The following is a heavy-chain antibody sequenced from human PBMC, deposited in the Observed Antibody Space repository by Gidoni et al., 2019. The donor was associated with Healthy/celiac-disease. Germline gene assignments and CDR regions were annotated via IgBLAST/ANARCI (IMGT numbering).Heavy chain of an antibody. V-gene: IGHV3-30-3*01. Sequence: QVQLVESGGGVVQPGRSLRLSCAASGFTFSSYAMHWVRQAPGKGLEWVAVISYDGSNKYYADSVKGRFTISRDNSKNTLYLQMNSLRAEDTAVYYCAREKRGYSGYGNLDYWGQGTLVTVSS. CDR1: GFTFSSYA. J-gene: IGHJ4*02. CDR2: ISYDGSNK. CDR3: AREKRGYSGYGNLDY. D-gene: IGHD5-12*01.